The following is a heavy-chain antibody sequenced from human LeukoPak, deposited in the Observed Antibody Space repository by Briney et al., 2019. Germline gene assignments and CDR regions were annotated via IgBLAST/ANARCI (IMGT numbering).Heavy chain of an antibody. Sequence: GGSLRLSCAASGFTFNTYSMNWVREAPGKGLKWVSYISSSSSPIYYADSVKGRFTISRDNAKKELYLQMKSLRDEDTALYYCARSGYCTSTSCLNGRGAFDIWGQGTTVIVSS. CDR2: ISSSSSPI. CDR1: GFTFNTYS. D-gene: IGHD2-2*01. V-gene: IGHV3-48*02. J-gene: IGHJ3*02. CDR3: ARSGYCTSTSCLNGRGAFDI.